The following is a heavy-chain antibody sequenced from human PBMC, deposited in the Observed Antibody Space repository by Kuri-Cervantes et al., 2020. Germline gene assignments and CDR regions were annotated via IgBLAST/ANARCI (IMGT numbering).Heavy chain of an antibody. D-gene: IGHD5-12*01. CDR2: ISYDGSNK. Sequence: GGSLRLSCAASGFTFSSYGMHWVRQAPGKGLEWVAVISYDGSNKYYADSVKGRFTISRDNAKNSLYLQMNSLRAEDTALYYCAKDRYSGYGPGGYFDYWGQGILVTVSS. J-gene: IGHJ4*02. V-gene: IGHV3-30*18. CDR3: AKDRYSGYGPGGYFDY. CDR1: GFTFSSYG.